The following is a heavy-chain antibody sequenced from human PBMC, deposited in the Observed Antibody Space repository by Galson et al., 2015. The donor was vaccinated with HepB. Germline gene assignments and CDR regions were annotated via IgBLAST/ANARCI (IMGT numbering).Heavy chain of an antibody. Sequence: KVSCKASGYTFTSYGISWVRQAPGQGLEWMGWISAYNSNTNYAQKLQGRVTMTTDTSTSTAYMELRSLRSDDTAVYYCARDVGYGSGSPLLNYYYGMDVWGQGTTVTVSS. CDR1: GYTFTSYG. D-gene: IGHD3-10*01. CDR3: ARDVGYGSGSPLLNYYYGMDV. J-gene: IGHJ6*02. CDR2: ISAYNSNT. V-gene: IGHV1-18*04.